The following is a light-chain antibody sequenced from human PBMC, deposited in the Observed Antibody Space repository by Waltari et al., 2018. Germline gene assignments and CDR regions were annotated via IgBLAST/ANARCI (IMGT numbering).Light chain of an antibody. CDR2: GAS. CDR1: QSVRDN. J-gene: IGKJ4*01. V-gene: IGKV3-15*01. Sequence: EIVLTQSPAILSVSPGEGATLSCRASQSVRDNLAWYQHKPGQAPRLLIFGASTRATGFPARFSGSGSGTEFTITITSLQSEDSAVYFCQQYNGQPLTFGGGTKVEIK. CDR3: QQYNGQPLT.